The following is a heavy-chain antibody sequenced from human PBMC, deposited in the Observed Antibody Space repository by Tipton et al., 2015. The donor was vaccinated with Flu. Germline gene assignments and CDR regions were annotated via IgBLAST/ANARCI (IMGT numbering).Heavy chain of an antibody. CDR3: ARGSGSGTDVTFYF. Sequence: TLSLTCTVSGGSMSSFYWTWIRQPAGKGLERIGRMYVSGSTKYNPSLKSRVTMSVDTSKNQFSLKLSSVTAADTAVYYCARGSGSGTDVTFYFRGQGTLVTVSS. CDR1: GGSMSSFY. J-gene: IGHJ4*02. D-gene: IGHD3-10*01. CDR2: MYVSGST. V-gene: IGHV4-4*07.